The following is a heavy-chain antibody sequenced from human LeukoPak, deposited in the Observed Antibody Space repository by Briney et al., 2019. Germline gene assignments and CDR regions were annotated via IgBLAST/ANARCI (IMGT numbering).Heavy chain of an antibody. CDR3: AKFPFQYQYDYGDSNWFDP. V-gene: IGHV3-23*01. Sequence: PGGSLRLSCAASGFTFSSYAMSWVRQAPGKGLEWVSAISGSGGSTYYADSVKGRFTISRDNSKNTLYLQMNSLRAEDTAVYYCAKFPFQYQYDYGDSNWFDPWGQGTLVTVSS. J-gene: IGHJ5*02. CDR2: ISGSGGST. CDR1: GFTFSSYA. D-gene: IGHD4-17*01.